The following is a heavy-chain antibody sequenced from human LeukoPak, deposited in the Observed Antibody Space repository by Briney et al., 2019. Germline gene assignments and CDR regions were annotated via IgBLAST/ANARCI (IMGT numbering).Heavy chain of an antibody. CDR1: GFTFGDYA. J-gene: IGHJ5*02. Sequence: GGSLRLSCTASGFTFGDYAMSWVRQAPGKGLEWVGFIRSKAYGGTTEYAASVKGRFTISRDDSKSIAYLQMNSLKTEDTAVYYCTIDGYGDYNWFDPWGQGTLVTVSS. CDR3: TIDGYGDYNWFDP. CDR2: IRSKAYGGTT. D-gene: IGHD4-17*01. V-gene: IGHV3-49*04.